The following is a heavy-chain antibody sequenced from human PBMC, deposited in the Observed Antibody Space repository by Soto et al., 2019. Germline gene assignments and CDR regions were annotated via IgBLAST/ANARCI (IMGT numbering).Heavy chain of an antibody. V-gene: IGHV4-59*01. CDR3: XLDFWSGYYPY. Sequence: QVQLQESGPGLVKPSETLSLTCTVSGGSISSYYWSWIRQPPGKGLEWIGYIYYSGSTNYNPSLKSRVTKAEDTSXXHXSLKLXSXXAXXXXXXXXXLDFWSGYYPYWGQGTLVTVSS. CDR1: GGSISSYY. CDR2: IYYSGST. J-gene: IGHJ4*02. D-gene: IGHD3-3*01.